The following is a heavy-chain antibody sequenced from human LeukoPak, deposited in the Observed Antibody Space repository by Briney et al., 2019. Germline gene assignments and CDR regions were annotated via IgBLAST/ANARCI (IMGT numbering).Heavy chain of an antibody. D-gene: IGHD3-16*02. Sequence: ASVKVSCKASGGTFSSYAISWVRQAPGQGLEWMGWINTNTGNPTYAQGFTGRVVFSLDTSVSTAYLQISSLKAEDTAVYYCARDYRPQGAFDIWGQGTMVTVSS. CDR1: GGTFSSYA. V-gene: IGHV7-4-1*02. J-gene: IGHJ3*02. CDR3: ARDYRPQGAFDI. CDR2: INTNTGNP.